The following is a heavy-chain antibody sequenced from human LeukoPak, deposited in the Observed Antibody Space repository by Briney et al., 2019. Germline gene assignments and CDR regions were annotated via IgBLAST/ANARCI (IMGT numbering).Heavy chain of an antibody. J-gene: IGHJ4*02. CDR3: ARILDSSLVL. V-gene: IGHV4-59*01. CDR1: GDSISSYY. CDR2: IYYSGST. Sequence: SETLSLTCTVSGDSISSYYWSWIRQPPGKGLEWIGYIYYSGSTNYNPSLKSRVTISVDTSKNQFSLKLSSVTAADTAVYYCARILDSSLVLWGQGTLVTVSS. D-gene: IGHD3-22*01.